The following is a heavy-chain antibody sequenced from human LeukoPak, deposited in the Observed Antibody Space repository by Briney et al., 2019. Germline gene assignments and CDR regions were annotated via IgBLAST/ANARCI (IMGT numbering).Heavy chain of an antibody. Sequence: GESLKISCQTSGYIYITYWIGWVRQMPGKGLEWVSLITWDGDSTYYADSVKGRFTISRDNSKNSLYLQMNSLRTEDTALYYCAKDIGVGYCNGCLFDYWGQGTLVTVSS. CDR3: AKDIGVGYCNGCLFDY. CDR2: ITWDGDST. V-gene: IGHV3-43*01. CDR1: GYIYITYW. J-gene: IGHJ4*02. D-gene: IGHD2-15*01.